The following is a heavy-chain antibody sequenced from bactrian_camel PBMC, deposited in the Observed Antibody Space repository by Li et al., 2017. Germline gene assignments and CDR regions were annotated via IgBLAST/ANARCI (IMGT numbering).Heavy chain of an antibody. Sequence: VQLVESGGGLVRPGGSLRLSCATSGFTFSKAWMHWVRQAPGKGLEWVSSIYSDGSGTYYADSVKGRFTISRDNAKNTVVLQMNSLKSEDTAMYSCNTWTTGWARRCNGWGQGTQVTVS. CDR2: IYSDGSGT. J-gene: IGHJ4*01. CDR1: GFTFSKAW. V-gene: IGHV3S6*01. D-gene: IGHD5*01. CDR3: NTWTTGWARRCNG.